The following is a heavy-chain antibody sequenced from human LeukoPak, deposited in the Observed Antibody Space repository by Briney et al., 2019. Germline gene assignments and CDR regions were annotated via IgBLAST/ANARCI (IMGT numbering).Heavy chain of an antibody. Sequence: GGSLRLSCAASGFTVSSKYMSWVRQAPGKGLEWVSVFYSGGSTYYAGSVKGRFTISRDNSKNTLYLQMSSLRAEDTAVYYCARGQGISMAGRIFDLWGRGTLVTVSS. V-gene: IGHV3-53*01. CDR3: ARGQGISMAGRIFDL. J-gene: IGHJ2*01. CDR1: GFTVSSKY. D-gene: IGHD3-10*01. CDR2: FYSGGST.